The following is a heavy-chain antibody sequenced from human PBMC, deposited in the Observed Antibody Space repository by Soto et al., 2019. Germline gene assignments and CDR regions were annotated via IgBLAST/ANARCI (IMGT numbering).Heavy chain of an antibody. CDR3: ARDQDCSGGSCYYFDY. Sequence: GGSLRLSCAASGFTFSSYAMHWVRQAPGKGLEWVAVISYDGSNKFYADSVKGRFTISRDNSKNTLYLQMNSLRAEDTAVYYCARDQDCSGGSCYYFDYWGQGTLVTVSS. D-gene: IGHD2-15*01. CDR2: ISYDGSNK. V-gene: IGHV3-30-3*01. CDR1: GFTFSSYA. J-gene: IGHJ4*02.